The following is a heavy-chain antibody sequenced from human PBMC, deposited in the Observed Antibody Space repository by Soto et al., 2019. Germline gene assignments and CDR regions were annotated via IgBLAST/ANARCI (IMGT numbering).Heavy chain of an antibody. Sequence: QVQLVESGGGVVQPGRSLRLSCAASGFTFSSYAMHWVRQAPGKGLEWVAVISYDGSNKYYADSVKGRFTISRDNSKNTLYMQMNSLRAEDTAVYYCARAYYYDSSGYFWGWFDPWGQGTLVTVFS. V-gene: IGHV3-30-3*01. D-gene: IGHD3-22*01. J-gene: IGHJ5*02. CDR2: ISYDGSNK. CDR1: GFTFSSYA. CDR3: ARAYYYDSSGYFWGWFDP.